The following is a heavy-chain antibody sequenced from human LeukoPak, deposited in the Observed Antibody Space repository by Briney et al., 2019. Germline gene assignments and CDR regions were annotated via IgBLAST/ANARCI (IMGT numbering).Heavy chain of an antibody. CDR1: GLTFSIHW. Sequence: GGSLRLSCAASGLTFSIHWMNWVRQAPGKGLECVANINQDGSDKYYVDSVKGRFTISRDNAKNSLYLQMNSLRAEDTAVYYCAKDSLFPHWFDPWGQGTLVTVSS. CDR3: AKDSLFPHWFDP. CDR2: INQDGSDK. D-gene: IGHD2-21*01. V-gene: IGHV3-7*03. J-gene: IGHJ5*02.